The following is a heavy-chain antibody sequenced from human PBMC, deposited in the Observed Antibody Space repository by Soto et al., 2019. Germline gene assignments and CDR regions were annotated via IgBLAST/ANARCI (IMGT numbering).Heavy chain of an antibody. CDR1: GFTFSGYW. CDR2: INSDGSST. D-gene: IGHD4-17*01. J-gene: IGHJ4*02. Sequence: EVQLVESGGGLVQPGGSLRLSCAASGFTFSGYWMHWVRQAPGKGLVWVSRINSDGSSTSYADSVKGRFTISRDNAKNTLYLQMNSLRAEDTAVYDCAREAPYGDPSDYWGQGTLVTVSS. V-gene: IGHV3-74*01. CDR3: AREAPYGDPSDY.